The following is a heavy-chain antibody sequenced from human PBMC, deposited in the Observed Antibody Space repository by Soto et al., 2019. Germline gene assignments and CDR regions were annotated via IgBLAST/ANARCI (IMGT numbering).Heavy chain of an antibody. CDR1: GDTFTFYS. J-gene: IGHJ4*02. CDR3: ASSYGSGYRAFDY. Sequence: QVQLVQSGAEVKKPGSSVRVSCKASGDTFTFYSINWVRQAPGLGLEWMGRINPILSMSNYAQRFQGRVTLTXDXATSTAYRELSSLRSEDTAMYYCASSYGSGYRAFDYWGQGALVTVSS. CDR2: INPILSMS. V-gene: IGHV1-69*02. D-gene: IGHD3-10*01.